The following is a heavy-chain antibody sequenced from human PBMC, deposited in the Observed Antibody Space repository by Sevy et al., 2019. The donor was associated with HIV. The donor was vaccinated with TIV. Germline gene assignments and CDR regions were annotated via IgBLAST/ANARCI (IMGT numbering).Heavy chain of an antibody. D-gene: IGHD3-22*01. CDR1: GFTFSTYS. V-gene: IGHV3-48*02. CDR3: AREAYYYDNREENWFDP. J-gene: IGHJ5*02. CDR2: ISRTSTTT. Sequence: GGSLRLSCKASGFTFSTYSMHWVRQAPGKGLEWVSSISRTSTTTYYADSAKGRFTISRDNAKNSLYLQMNSLRDEDTAVYYCAREAYYYDNREENWFDPWGQGTLVTVSS.